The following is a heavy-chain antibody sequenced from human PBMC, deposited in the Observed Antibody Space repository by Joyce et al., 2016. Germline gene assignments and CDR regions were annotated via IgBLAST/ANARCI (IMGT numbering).Heavy chain of an antibody. Sequence: QVQLVQSGSELKKPGASVKVSCKASGYTFTAYAMNWVRQAPGQGLEWMGRINTHTGNPTYAQDFTGRFLFSLDSSVNTAYLQISSLKADDTAVYYCARDPEGWGWFDPWGQGTLVTVSS. D-gene: IGHD3-16*01. CDR3: ARDPEGWGWFDP. CDR2: INTHTGNP. J-gene: IGHJ5*02. V-gene: IGHV7-4-1*02. CDR1: GYTFTAYA.